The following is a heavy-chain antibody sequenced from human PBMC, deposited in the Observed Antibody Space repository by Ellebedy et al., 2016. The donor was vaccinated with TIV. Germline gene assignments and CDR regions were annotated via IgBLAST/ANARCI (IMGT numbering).Heavy chain of an antibody. CDR3: AKDRDDDGDYVFDS. CDR2: ISRSGDST. V-gene: IGHV3-23*01. CDR1: GFTFRNYV. J-gene: IGHJ4*02. Sequence: GESLKISCTASGFTFRNYVMSWVRQAPGKGLKWVSGISRSGDSTYYADSVEGRFTISRDNRKNTLYLQMNSLRAEDTAVYYCAKDRDDDGDYVFDSWGQGSLVTVSS. D-gene: IGHD4-17*01.